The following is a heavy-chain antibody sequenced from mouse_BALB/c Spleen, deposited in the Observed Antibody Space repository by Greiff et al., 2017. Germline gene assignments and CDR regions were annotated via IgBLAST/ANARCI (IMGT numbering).Heavy chain of an antibody. CDR2: INPSSGYT. CDR1: GYTFTSYT. Sequence: QVQLKESGAELARPGASVKMSCKASGYTFTSYTMHWVKQRPGQGLEWIGYINPSSGYTNYNQKFKDKATLTADKSSSTAYMQLSSLTSEDSAVYYCARGGDYDEGDFDYWGQGTTLTVSS. D-gene: IGHD2-4*01. J-gene: IGHJ2*01. V-gene: IGHV1-4*01. CDR3: ARGGDYDEGDFDY.